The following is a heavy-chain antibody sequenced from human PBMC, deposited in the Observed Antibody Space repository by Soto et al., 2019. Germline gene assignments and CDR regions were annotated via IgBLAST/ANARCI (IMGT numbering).Heavy chain of an antibody. J-gene: IGHJ6*02. D-gene: IGHD2-15*01. V-gene: IGHV4-34*01. Sequence: PSETLSLTCAVSGGSFSGYYWSWIRQSPGKGLEWIGEINHSGSSNYNPSLKSRVTISVDTSKNQFSLKLRSVTAADTAVYYCARGPLGYCSVGNCEYDFYYYGMDVWGQGTTVTVSS. CDR1: GGSFSGYY. CDR2: INHSGSS. CDR3: ARGPLGYCSVGNCEYDFYYYGMDV.